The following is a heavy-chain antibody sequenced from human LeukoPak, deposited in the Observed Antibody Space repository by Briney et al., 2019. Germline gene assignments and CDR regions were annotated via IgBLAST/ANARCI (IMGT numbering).Heavy chain of an antibody. CDR2: IKSKSDGGTT. CDR1: GFTFSNAY. CDR3: SNCYYGVDV. V-gene: IGHV3-15*01. Sequence: PGGSLRLSCVASGFTFSNAYMSWVRQAPGKGLEWVGRIKSKSDGGTTDYAAPVKGRFTISRDDSKNTLYLQMNNLKTEDTAVYYCSNCYYGVDVWGQGTTVTVSS. J-gene: IGHJ6*02.